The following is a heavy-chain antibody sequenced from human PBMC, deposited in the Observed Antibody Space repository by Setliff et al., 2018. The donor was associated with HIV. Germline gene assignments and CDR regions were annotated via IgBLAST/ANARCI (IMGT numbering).Heavy chain of an antibody. J-gene: IGHJ4*02. V-gene: IGHV3-74*01. CDR1: GFTFSSHW. CDR2: ITADGGGT. D-gene: IGHD5-12*01. CDR3: AKVGRAYNGYDLTFDS. Sequence: PGGSLRLSCAASGFTFSSHWMHWVRQAPGKGLVWVSRITADGGGTNCADSVKGRFTISRDNAKNTGYLQMNSLRAEDTAMYYCAKVGRAYNGYDLTFDSWGQGTLVTVSS.